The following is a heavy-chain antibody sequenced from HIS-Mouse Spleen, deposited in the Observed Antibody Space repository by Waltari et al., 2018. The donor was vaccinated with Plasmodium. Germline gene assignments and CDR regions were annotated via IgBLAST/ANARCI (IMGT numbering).Heavy chain of an antibody. CDR1: GFTFDDYA. D-gene: IGHD6-6*01. V-gene: IGHV3-9*01. CDR2: ISWNRGSI. J-gene: IGHJ4*02. CDR3: AKDILPSIAARLPDY. Sequence: EVQLVESGGGLVQPGRSLRLSCAASGFTFDDYAMHWVSGISWNRGSIGYADSVKGRFTISRDNAKNSLYLQMNSLRAEDTALYYCAKDILPSIAARLPDYWGQGTLVTVSS.